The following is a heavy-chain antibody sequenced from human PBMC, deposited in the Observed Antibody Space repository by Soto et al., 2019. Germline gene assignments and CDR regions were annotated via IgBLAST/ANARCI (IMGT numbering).Heavy chain of an antibody. V-gene: IGHV4-59*08. CDR2: IYYRGTT. Sequence: SETLSLTCTVSGGSVSGYYWSWIRQPLGKGLEWIGYIYYRGTTIYSPSLDRRVTLSVDTAKDQVSLKLTSVTPADTAVYYCARHPTIARFENGLDVWGQGTMVTVSS. CDR3: ARHPTIARFENGLDV. D-gene: IGHD1-1*01. J-gene: IGHJ6*02. CDR1: GGSVSGYY.